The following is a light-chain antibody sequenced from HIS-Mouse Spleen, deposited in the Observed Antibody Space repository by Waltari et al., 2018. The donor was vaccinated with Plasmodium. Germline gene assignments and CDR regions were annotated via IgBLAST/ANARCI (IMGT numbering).Light chain of an antibody. CDR2: QDS. J-gene: IGLJ2*01. CDR1: KLGDKY. CDR3: QAWDSSTVV. V-gene: IGLV3-1*01. Sequence: SYELTQPPSVSVSPGQTASITCSGAKLGDKYACWYQQKPGQAPVLVIYQDSKRTSGVTERFSGSNDGNTATLTISGTQAMDEADYYCQAWDSSTVVFGGGTKLTVL.